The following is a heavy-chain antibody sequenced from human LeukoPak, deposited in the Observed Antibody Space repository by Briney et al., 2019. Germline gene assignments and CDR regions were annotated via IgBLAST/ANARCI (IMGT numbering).Heavy chain of an antibody. V-gene: IGHV3-23*01. CDR3: AKVVEETSPDY. J-gene: IGHJ4*02. D-gene: IGHD2-15*01. CDR2: ISGSGGST. CDR1: GYTFINHG. Sequence: GRSLRLSCEASGYTFINHGVHWVRQAPGKGLEWVSAISGSGGSTYYADSVKGRFTISRDNSKNTLYLQMNSLRAEDTAVYYCAKVVEETSPDYWGQGTLVTVSS.